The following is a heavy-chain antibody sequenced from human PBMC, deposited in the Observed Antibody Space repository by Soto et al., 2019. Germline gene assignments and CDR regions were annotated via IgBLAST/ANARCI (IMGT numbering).Heavy chain of an antibody. D-gene: IGHD4-17*01. CDR2: VYYSGTT. CDR3: ARTTAVPNTLRSRYFFDY. CDR1: GGSVSNKTYY. V-gene: IGHV4-61*01. J-gene: IGHJ4*02. Sequence: SETLSLTCSVSGGSVSNKTYYWSWIRQLPGKRLEWIGYVYYSGTTNYNPSLKSRVTISVDLSKNQFSLRLSSVTTADTALYYCARTTAVPNTLRSRYFFDYWGQGTLVTVSS.